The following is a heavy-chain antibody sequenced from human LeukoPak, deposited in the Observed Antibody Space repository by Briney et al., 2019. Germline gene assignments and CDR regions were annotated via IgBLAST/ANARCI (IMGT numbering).Heavy chain of an antibody. Sequence: PGGSLRLSCAASRFSFTAYNMNWVRQAPGRGLEWISYIGPGGDIYYADSVTGRFTVSRDTAKNSLYLQMNGLRVEDTAVYYCARRFDSWGQGTLVTVSS. J-gene: IGHJ5*01. CDR3: ARRFDS. CDR1: RFSFTAYN. V-gene: IGHV3-69-1*01. CDR2: IGPGGDI.